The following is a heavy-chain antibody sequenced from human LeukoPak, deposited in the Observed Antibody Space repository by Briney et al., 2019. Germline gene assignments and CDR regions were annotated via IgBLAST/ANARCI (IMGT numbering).Heavy chain of an antibody. J-gene: IGHJ4*02. CDR2: ILYDGSNK. V-gene: IGHV3-30*02. CDR3: AKRGMGTVDY. D-gene: IGHD5-24*01. Sequence: GGSLRLSCAASGFTFSSYGMHWVRQAPGKGLGWVAFILYDGSNKYYADSVKGRFTISRDKSKNTLYLQMNSLRAEDTAVYYCAKRGMGTVDYWGQGTLVTVSS. CDR1: GFTFSSYG.